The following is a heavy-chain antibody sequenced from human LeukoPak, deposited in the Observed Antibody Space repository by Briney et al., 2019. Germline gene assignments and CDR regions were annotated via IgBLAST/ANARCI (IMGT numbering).Heavy chain of an antibody. CDR1: GYTFTSYA. Sequence: ASVKVSCKASGYTFTSYAMNWVRQAPGQGLEWMGWINTNTGNPTYAQGFTGRFVFSLDTSVSTAYLQITSLKAEDTAVYYCARSRPGRLLLWYFDLWGRGTLVTVSS. D-gene: IGHD2-15*01. J-gene: IGHJ2*01. V-gene: IGHV7-4-1*02. CDR3: ARSRPGRLLLWYFDL. CDR2: INTNTGNP.